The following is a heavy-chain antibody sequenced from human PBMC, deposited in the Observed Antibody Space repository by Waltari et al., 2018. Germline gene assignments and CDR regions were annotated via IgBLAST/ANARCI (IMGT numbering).Heavy chain of an antibody. CDR1: GGSIDSGSYY. CDR2: IYTSGST. CDR3: ARGPLLSKVDY. Sequence: QVQLQESGPGLVKPSQTLSLTCTVSGGSIDSGSYYWSWIRQPAGKGLEWIGRIYTSGSTNYNPSLKSRGTISVDTSKNQFSLKLSSVTAADTAVYYCARGPLLSKVDYWGQGTLVTVSS. V-gene: IGHV4-61*02. D-gene: IGHD1-26*01. J-gene: IGHJ4*02.